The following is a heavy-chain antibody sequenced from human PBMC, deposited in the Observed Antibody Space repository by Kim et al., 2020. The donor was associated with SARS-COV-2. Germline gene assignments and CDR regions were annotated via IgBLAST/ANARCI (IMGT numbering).Heavy chain of an antibody. CDR3: ARAPDRGWFGELLLDY. CDR1: GFTFSSYE. CDR2: ISSSGSTI. J-gene: IGHJ4*02. D-gene: IGHD3-10*01. Sequence: GGSLRLSCAASGFTFSSYEMNWVRQAPGKGLEWVSYISSSGSTIYYADSVKGRFTISRDNAKNSLYLQMNSLRAEDTAVYYCARAPDRGWFGELLLDYWGQVSLVTVSS. V-gene: IGHV3-48*03.